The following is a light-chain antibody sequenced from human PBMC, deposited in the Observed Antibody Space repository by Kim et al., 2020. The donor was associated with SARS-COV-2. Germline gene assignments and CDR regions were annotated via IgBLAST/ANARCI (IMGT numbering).Light chain of an antibody. J-gene: IGLJ1*01. Sequence: QSALTQPASVSGSPGQSITISCTGTSSDVGGSNYVSWYQQHPGKAPKLMIYDVTKRPSGVSNRFSGSKSGNTASLTISGLQAEDEADYYCTSYTCSRTYVFGTGTKVTVL. CDR1: SSDVGGSNY. CDR3: TSYTCSRTYV. CDR2: DVT. V-gene: IGLV2-14*01.